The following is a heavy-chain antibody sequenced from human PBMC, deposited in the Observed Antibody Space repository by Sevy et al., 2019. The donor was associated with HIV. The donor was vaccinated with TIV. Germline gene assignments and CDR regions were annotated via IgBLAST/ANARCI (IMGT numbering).Heavy chain of an antibody. D-gene: IGHD1-1*01. CDR3: ARVQVEELQLYYYMDV. J-gene: IGHJ6*03. CDR2: IYSGGST. Sequence: GGSLRLSCAASGFTVSSNYMSWVRQAPGKGLEWVSVIYSGGSTYYADSVKGRFTISRDKSKNTRYLQMSSLRAGDTAVYYCARVQVEELQLYYYMDVWGKGATVTVSS. V-gene: IGHV3-53*01. CDR1: GFTVSSNY.